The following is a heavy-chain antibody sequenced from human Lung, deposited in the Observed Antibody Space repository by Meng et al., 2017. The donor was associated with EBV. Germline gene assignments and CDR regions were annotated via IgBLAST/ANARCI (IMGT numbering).Heavy chain of an antibody. D-gene: IGHD3-9*01. CDR1: GFTFSSHW. Sequence: EGRRGESGGGLVQPGGSLGLSCAASGFTFSSHWMHWVRQAPGKGLVWVSRINGDGYSTNYADSVKGRFTISRDNAKNTLYLQMNSLKAEDTALYYCARVRDYYDILTGYYDFWGQGTLVTVSS. CDR2: INGDGYST. J-gene: IGHJ4*02. CDR3: ARVRDYYDILTGYYDF. V-gene: IGHV3-74*01.